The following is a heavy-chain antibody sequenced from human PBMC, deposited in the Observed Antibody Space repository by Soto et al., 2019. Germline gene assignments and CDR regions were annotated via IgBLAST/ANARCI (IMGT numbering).Heavy chain of an antibody. CDR2: IYYSGST. V-gene: IGHV4-30-4*01. CDR1: GGPISSGDYY. Sequence: QVQLQESGPGLVKPSQTLSLTCTVSGGPISSGDYYWSWIRQPPGKGLEWIGYIYYSGSTYYNPSLKRRVTLSVDTAKNQSSLKLSSVTAADTAVYYCARVGGFGATTIDSWGQGTLVTVSS. CDR3: ARVGGFGATTIDS. J-gene: IGHJ4*02. D-gene: IGHD3-10*01.